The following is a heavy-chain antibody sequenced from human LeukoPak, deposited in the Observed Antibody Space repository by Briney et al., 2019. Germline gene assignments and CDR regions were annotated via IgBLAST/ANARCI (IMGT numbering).Heavy chain of an antibody. J-gene: IGHJ4*02. CDR2: IKQDGSEK. D-gene: IGHD3-10*01. CDR1: GFTFSSYW. CDR3: ASSRYYGSGSYWVSWFDY. Sequence: GGSLRLSCAASGFTFSSYWMSWVRQAPGKGLGWVANIKQDGSEKYYMDSVKGRFTISRDNAKNSLYLQMNSLRAEDTAVYYCASSRYYGSGSYWVSWFDYWGQGTLVTVSS. V-gene: IGHV3-7*01.